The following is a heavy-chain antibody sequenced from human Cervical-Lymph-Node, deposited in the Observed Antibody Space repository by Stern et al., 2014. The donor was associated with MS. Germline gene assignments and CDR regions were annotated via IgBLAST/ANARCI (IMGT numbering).Heavy chain of an antibody. CDR2: ISYSGNA. D-gene: IGHD2-15*01. V-gene: IGHV4-31*03. CDR3: ARVVAARVFDY. CDR1: GGSISSGDYY. Sequence: QVQLQESGPGLVKPSQTLSLTCTVSGGSISSGDYYWSWIRQHPGKALEWIGYISYSGNAYYNPSLKSRVTISIDTFKNQFSLKLSSVTAADTAVYYCARVVAARVFDYWGQGTLVTVSS. J-gene: IGHJ4*02.